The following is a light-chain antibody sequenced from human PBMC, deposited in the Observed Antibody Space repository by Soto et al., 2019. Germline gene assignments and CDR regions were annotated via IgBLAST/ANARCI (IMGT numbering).Light chain of an antibody. V-gene: IGLV1-40*01. CDR3: QSYDSSLSGYV. CDR2: ENN. J-gene: IGLJ1*01. Sequence: VLTQPPSVSEAPGQRVTISCTGSSSNIGAGYEAHWYQQVPGTAPKLLIYENNNRPSGVPDRFSGSKSGTSASLAITGLPAEDEAEYYCQSYDSSLSGYVFGTGTKLTVL. CDR1: SSNIGAGYE.